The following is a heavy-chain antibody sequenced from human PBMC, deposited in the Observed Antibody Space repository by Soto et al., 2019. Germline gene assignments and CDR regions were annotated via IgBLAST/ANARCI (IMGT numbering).Heavy chain of an antibody. CDR2: IYYSGST. D-gene: IGHD3-9*01. CDR1: GGSISSGGYY. J-gene: IGHJ4*02. CDR3: ARASENYYILTGYYTLFDY. V-gene: IGHV4-31*03. Sequence: QVQPQESGPGLVKPSQTLSLTCTVSGGSISSGGYYWSWIREHPGKGLEWIGYIYYSGSTYYNPSLKSRVTISVDTSKNQFSLKLSSVTAAHTAVYYCARASENYYILTGYYTLFDYWGQGTLVTVSS.